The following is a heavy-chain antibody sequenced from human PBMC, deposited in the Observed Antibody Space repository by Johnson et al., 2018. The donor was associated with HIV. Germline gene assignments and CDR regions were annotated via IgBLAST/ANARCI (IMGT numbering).Heavy chain of an antibody. CDR3: ARAPPNVAPGAFDI. J-gene: IGHJ3*02. Sequence: QEKLVESGGGLVKPGGSLRLSCAASGFTFSDYYMSWIRQAPGKGLEWVSYISSSGSTIYYADSVKGRFTISRDNAKNSLYLQMNSLRAEDTAVYYWARAPPNVAPGAFDIWGQGTMVTVSS. CDR1: GFTFSDYY. D-gene: IGHD2-21*01. CDR2: ISSSGSTI. V-gene: IGHV3-11*04.